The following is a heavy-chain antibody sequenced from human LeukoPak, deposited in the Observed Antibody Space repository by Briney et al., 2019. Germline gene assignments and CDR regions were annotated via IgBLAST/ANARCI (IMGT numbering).Heavy chain of an antibody. CDR3: ARDSGSGSYYNRFDP. J-gene: IGHJ5*02. Sequence: SETLSLTCTVSGGSISSYYWSWIRQPPGKGLEWIGYIYYSGSTNYNPSLKSRVTISVDTSENQFSLKLSSVTAADTAVYYCARDSGSGSYYNRFDPWGQGTLVTVSS. CDR1: GGSISSYY. D-gene: IGHD3-10*01. V-gene: IGHV4-59*13. CDR2: IYYSGST.